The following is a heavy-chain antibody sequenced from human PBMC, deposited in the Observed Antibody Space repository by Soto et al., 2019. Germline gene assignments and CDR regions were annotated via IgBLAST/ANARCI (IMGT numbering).Heavy chain of an antibody. CDR1: GFSLTTDGVG. CDR3: AHSRNLITEDAQVGDFDY. Sequence: QITLKESGPTLVKPTQTLTLTCSFFGFSLTTDGVGVGWVRQPPGEALEWLSLIYWDDDERYSPSLKTRLTITKDPSKNQVVLTMTNMDPVDTATYYCAHSRNLITEDAQVGDFDYWGQGILVTVSS. J-gene: IGHJ4*02. D-gene: IGHD3-10*01. V-gene: IGHV2-5*02. CDR2: IYWDDDE.